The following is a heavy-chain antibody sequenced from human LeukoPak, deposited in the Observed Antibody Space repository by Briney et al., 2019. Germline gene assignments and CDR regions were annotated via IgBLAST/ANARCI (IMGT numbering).Heavy chain of an antibody. CDR3: AKGRSGWYFWDY. D-gene: IGHD6-19*01. V-gene: IGHV3-23*01. CDR1: GFTFSSYA. CDR2: ISGSGDST. Sequence: GGSLRLPCAASGFTFSSYAMSWVRQAPGKWLVWASSISGSGDSTYFADSVKGRFTISRDNSKNTLYLQMSSLRAEDTAVYYCAKGRSGWYFWDYWGQGTLVTVSS. J-gene: IGHJ4*02.